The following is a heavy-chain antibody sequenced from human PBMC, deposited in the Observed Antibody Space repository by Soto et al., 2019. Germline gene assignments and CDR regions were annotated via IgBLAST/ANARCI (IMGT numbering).Heavy chain of an antibody. CDR1: GDSINSINSSSYY. D-gene: IGHD2-21*01. CDR2: IYYSGST. Sequence: QLQLQESGPGQVKPSETLSLTCTVSGDSINSINSSSYYWGWIRQPPGKGLEWIGTIYYSGSTYYTPSLESRVAISVDTSKNQFSLKLSSVTAADTAVYYCARQFHIQEGYLDLWGRGTLVTVSS. V-gene: IGHV4-39*01. J-gene: IGHJ2*01. CDR3: ARQFHIQEGYLDL.